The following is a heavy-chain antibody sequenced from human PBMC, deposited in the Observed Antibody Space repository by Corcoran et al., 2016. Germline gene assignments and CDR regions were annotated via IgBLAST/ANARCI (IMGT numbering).Heavy chain of an antibody. D-gene: IGHD1-26*01. CDR1: GFTFSNYW. J-gene: IGHJ3*02. CDR2: ISSDGSIT. CDR3: ARDDGSTAGGFDI. Sequence: EVQLVESGGDLVQPGGSLRLSCAASGFTFSNYWMHWVRQAPGKGLVWVSPISSDGSITTYADSVKGRFTISRDNAKNTLYLQMNNLRAEDTAVYYCARDDGSTAGGFDIWGQGTIVTVSS. V-gene: IGHV3-74*01.